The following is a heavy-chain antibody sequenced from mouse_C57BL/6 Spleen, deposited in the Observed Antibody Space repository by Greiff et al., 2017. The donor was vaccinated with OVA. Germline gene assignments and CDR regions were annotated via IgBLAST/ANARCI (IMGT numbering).Heavy chain of an antibody. CDR1: GYTFTSYG. D-gene: IGHD3-2*02. V-gene: IGHV1-81*01. J-gene: IGHJ2*01. Sequence: QVQLKQSGAELARPGASVKLSCKASGYTFTSYGISWVKQRTGQGLEWIGEIYPRSGNTYYNEKFKGKATLTADKSSSTAYMELRSLTSEDSAVYFCARGGSSGSYYFDYWGQGTTLTVSS. CDR3: ARGGSSGSYYFDY. CDR2: IYPRSGNT.